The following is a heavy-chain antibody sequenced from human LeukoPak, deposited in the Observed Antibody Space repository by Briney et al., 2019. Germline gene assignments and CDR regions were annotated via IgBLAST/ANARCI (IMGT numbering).Heavy chain of an antibody. CDR2: IYTSGST. Sequence: PSETLSLTCTVSGGSISSYYWSWIRQPAGKGLEWIGRIYTSGSTNYNPSLKSRVTMSVDMSKNLFSLRLTSVTAADTAVYFCATGPSCWSLNQGDAFDLWGQGTTVIVSS. J-gene: IGHJ3*01. CDR3: ATGPSCWSLNQGDAFDL. V-gene: IGHV4-4*07. D-gene: IGHD6-19*01. CDR1: GGSISSYY.